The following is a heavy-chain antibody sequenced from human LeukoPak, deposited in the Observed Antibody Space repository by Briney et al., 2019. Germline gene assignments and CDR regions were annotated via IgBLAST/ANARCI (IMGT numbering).Heavy chain of an antibody. Sequence: PGGSLRLSCAASGFTVSSNYMTWVRQAPRKGLEWVSLIYSAGGTYYTDYVKGRFTISRHSSKNALYLQMNSLRGEDTAVYYCARFLGRITISGVVPYGMDVWGQGTTVTVSS. V-gene: IGHV3-53*04. CDR3: ARFLGRITISGVVPYGMDV. D-gene: IGHD3-3*01. CDR2: IYSAGGT. J-gene: IGHJ6*02. CDR1: GFTVSSNY.